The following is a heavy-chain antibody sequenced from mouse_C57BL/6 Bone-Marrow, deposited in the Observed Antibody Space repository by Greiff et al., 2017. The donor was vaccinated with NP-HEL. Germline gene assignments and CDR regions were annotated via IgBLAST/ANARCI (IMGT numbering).Heavy chain of an antibody. CDR3: ARDIYGNYEDYAMDY. CDR2: IDPSDSYT. V-gene: IGHV1-69*01. CDR1: GYTFTSYW. D-gene: IGHD2-1*01. J-gene: IGHJ4*01. Sequence: QVQLQQPGAELVIPGASVKLSCKASGYTFTSYWMHWVKQRPGQGLEWIGEIDPSDSYTNYNQKFKGKSTLTVDKSSSTAYMQLSSLTSEDSAVYYCARDIYGNYEDYAMDYWGQGTSVTVSS.